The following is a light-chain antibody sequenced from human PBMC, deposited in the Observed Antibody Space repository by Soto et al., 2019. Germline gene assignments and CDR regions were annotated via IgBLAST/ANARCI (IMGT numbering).Light chain of an antibody. CDR2: WAS. CDR1: QSVFYSSNNKNY. V-gene: IGKV4-1*01. CDR3: QQYYITPPTT. J-gene: IGKJ4*01. Sequence: DIVMTQSPDSLAVSLGERATINCKSSQSVFYSSNNKNYLAWYQQKPGQPPKLLIYWASTRESGVPDRFSGSGSGTDFTLTISSLQAEDVAVYYCQQYYITPPTTFGGGTKVEIK.